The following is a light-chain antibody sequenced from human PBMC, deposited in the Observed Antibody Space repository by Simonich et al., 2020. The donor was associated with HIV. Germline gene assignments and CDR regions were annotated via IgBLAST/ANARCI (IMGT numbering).Light chain of an antibody. CDR2: RAS. Sequence: DIQLTQSPSFLSASVGDKVTITCRAIPGIASYLAWYKQKPGKAPKLLIYRASTLQSGVPSRFSGSGSGTEFTLTISSLQPDDFATYYCQHLNSFLPLTFGGGTKVEIK. J-gene: IGKJ4*01. CDR1: PGIASY. V-gene: IGKV1-9*01. CDR3: QHLNSFLPLT.